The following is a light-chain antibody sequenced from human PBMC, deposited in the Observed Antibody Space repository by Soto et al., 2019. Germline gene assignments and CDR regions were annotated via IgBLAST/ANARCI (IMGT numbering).Light chain of an antibody. CDR3: SSYTSSSGYV. CDR2: DVS. CDR1: SSDVGGYNY. J-gene: IGLJ1*01. Sequence: QSALTQPASVSGSPGQSITISCTGTSSDVGGYNYVSWYLQHPGKAPKLMIYDVSDRPSGVSNRFSGSKSGNTASLTISGLQAEDEADYYCSSYTSSSGYVFGTGTKLTVL. V-gene: IGLV2-14*01.